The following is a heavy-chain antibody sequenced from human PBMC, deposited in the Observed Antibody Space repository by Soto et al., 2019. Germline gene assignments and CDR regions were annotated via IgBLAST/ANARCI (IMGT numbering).Heavy chain of an antibody. J-gene: IGHJ6*02. CDR2: ISAYNGNT. D-gene: IGHD4-4*01. CDR3: ARDTSNYSFGYYYYYGMDV. V-gene: IGHV1-18*01. Sequence: ASVKVSCKASGYTFTSYGISWLRQAPGQGLEWMGWISAYNGNTNYAQKLQGRVTMTTDTSTSTAYMELRSLRSDDTAVYYCARDTSNYSFGYYYYYGMDVWGQGTTVTVSS. CDR1: GYTFTSYG.